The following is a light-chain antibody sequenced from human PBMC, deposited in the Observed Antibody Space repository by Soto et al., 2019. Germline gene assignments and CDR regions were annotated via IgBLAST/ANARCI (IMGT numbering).Light chain of an antibody. J-gene: IGKJ1*01. CDR3: QQYNNYSWT. V-gene: IGKV1-5*01. CDR2: DAS. CDR1: QSISSW. Sequence: DIQMTQSPSTLSSSVGVRVTITCRVSQSISSWLAWYQQKPGKAPKLPIYDASSLESGVPSRFSGSGSGTEFTLTISSLQPDDFATYYCQQYNNYSWTFGQGTKVDIK.